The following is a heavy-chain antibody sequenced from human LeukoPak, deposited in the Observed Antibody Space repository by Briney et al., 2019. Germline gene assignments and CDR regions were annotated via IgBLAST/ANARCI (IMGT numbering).Heavy chain of an antibody. Sequence: SQTLSLTCTVSGGSISSGSYYWSWIRQPAGKGLEWIGRIYTSGSTNYNPSLKSRVTISLDTSKNQFSLKLSSVTAADTAVYYCARNPYYYDSSGLIDYWGQGTLVTVSS. CDR1: GGSISSGSYY. V-gene: IGHV4-61*02. D-gene: IGHD3-22*01. J-gene: IGHJ4*02. CDR2: IYTSGST. CDR3: ARNPYYYDSSGLIDY.